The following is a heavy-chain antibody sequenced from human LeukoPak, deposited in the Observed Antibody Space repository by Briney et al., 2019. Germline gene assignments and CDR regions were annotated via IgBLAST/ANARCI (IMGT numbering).Heavy chain of an antibody. J-gene: IGHJ4*02. CDR2: ISGSDGST. Sequence: PGGSLRLSCAASGFTFSSYGMSWVRQAPGKGLEWVSAISGSDGSTYYADSVKGRFTISRDNSKNTLYLQLNSLRAEDTAIYYCAKEFLSGYFYPFDYWGQGTLVTVSS. D-gene: IGHD3-22*01. CDR1: GFTFSSYG. CDR3: AKEFLSGYFYPFDY. V-gene: IGHV3-23*01.